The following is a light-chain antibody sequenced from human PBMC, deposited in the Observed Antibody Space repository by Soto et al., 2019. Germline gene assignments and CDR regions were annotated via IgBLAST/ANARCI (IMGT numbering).Light chain of an antibody. CDR3: SSYTTRSTHVV. Sequence: QSALTQPASVSGSPGQSITISCTGTSSDVGAYDYVSWFQQHPGKAPKLIIYEVSYRPSGVSSRFSGSKSGNRASQTISGLQAEDEADYYCSSYTTRSTHVVFGGGTKLTVL. CDR1: SSDVGAYDY. CDR2: EVS. V-gene: IGLV2-14*01. J-gene: IGLJ2*01.